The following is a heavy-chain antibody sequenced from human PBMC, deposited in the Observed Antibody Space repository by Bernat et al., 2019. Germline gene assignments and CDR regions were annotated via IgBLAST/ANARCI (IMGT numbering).Heavy chain of an antibody. D-gene: IGHD3-16*02. CDR1: GGSISRHY. CDR3: ARLLFTLDGGYRPTMDY. J-gene: IGHJ4*02. CDR2: IYYTGKT. V-gene: IGHV4-59*11. Sequence: QVQLQESGPGLVKPSEALSLTCTVSGGSISRHYWSWIRQPPGKGLEWIGYIYYTGKTDYNPSLKSRVTISVDRSNNQFSLKLNSVTAADTASYYCARLLFTLDGGYRPTMDYWGQGILVTVSS.